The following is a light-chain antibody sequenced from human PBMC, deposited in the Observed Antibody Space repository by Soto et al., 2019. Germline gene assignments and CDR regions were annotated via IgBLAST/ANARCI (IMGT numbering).Light chain of an antibody. CDR2: LNSDGSH. CDR1: SGHSNYA. Sequence: QHVLTQSPSASASLGASVKLTCTLSSGHSNYAIAWHQQQSEKGPRYLMKLNSDGSHSKGDGIPDRFSGSSSGAERYLTISSHQSEDEADYYCQTWGSGIVVFGGGTKLTVL. J-gene: IGLJ2*01. V-gene: IGLV4-69*01. CDR3: QTWGSGIVV.